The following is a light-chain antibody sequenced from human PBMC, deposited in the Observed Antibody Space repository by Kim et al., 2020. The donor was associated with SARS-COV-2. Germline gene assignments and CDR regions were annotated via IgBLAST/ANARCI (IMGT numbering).Light chain of an antibody. Sequence: VSVGDRVTITWRASQDIRNDLGWYQQKPGKAPTRLIYGASSLQSGVPSRFSGSGSGTEFTLTISSLQPEDFATYYCLQHHSYPRTFGQGTKVDIK. CDR3: LQHHSYPRT. V-gene: IGKV1-17*01. CDR2: GAS. CDR1: QDIRND. J-gene: IGKJ1*01.